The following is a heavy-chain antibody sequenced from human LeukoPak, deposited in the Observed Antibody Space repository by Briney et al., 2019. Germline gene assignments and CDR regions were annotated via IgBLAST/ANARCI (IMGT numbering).Heavy chain of an antibody. CDR1: GFTFSSYA. CDR2: ISYDGSNK. J-gene: IGHJ6*03. V-gene: IGHV3-30*01. D-gene: IGHD6-13*01. CDR3: ARDPVRAAAAGYYYYMDV. Sequence: GRSLRLSCAASGFTFSSYAMHWVRQAPGKGLEWVAVISYDGSNKYYADSVKGRFTISRDNSKNTLYLQMNSLRAEDTAVYYCARDPVRAAAAGYYYYMDVWGKGTTVTASS.